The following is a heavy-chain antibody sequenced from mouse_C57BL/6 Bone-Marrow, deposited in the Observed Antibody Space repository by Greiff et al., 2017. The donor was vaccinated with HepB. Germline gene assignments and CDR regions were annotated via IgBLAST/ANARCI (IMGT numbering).Heavy chain of an antibody. J-gene: IGHJ2*01. CDR2: ISSGGSYT. CDR3: ARRDYGSSYGY. CDR1: GFTFSSYG. D-gene: IGHD1-1*01. V-gene: IGHV5-6*01. Sequence: VHVKQSGGDLVKPGGSLKLSCAASGFTFSSYGMSWVRQTPDKRLEWVATISSGGSYTYYPDSVKGRFTISRDNAKNTLYLQMSSLKSEDTAMYYCARRDYGSSYGYWGQGTTLTVSS.